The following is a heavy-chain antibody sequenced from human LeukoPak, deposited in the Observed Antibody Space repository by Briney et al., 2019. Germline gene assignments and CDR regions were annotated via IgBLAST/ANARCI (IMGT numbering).Heavy chain of an antibody. CDR3: ARDPGAAAGNLGS. CDR1: GFTVSNNF. J-gene: IGHJ5*02. D-gene: IGHD6-13*01. Sequence: GGSLRLSCVVSGFTVSNNFMTWVRQAPGKGLEWVSLIYSGGNIYYADSVKGRFTISRDGSKNTLYLQMNSLRAEDTAVYYCARDPGAAAGNLGSWGQGTLVTVSS. CDR2: IYSGGNI. V-gene: IGHV3-66*01.